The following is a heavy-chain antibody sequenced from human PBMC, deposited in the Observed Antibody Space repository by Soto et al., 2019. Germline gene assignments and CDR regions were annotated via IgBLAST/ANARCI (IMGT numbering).Heavy chain of an antibody. CDR1: GASISSPHDY. V-gene: IGHV4-39*01. CDR2: IYYTGST. Sequence: PSETLSLTCTVSGASISSPHDYWGWIRQSPGRGLEWIGSIYYTGSTNYNPSLKSRISISVDTSKNQFSLNLTSVTAADTAVYFCARFNHFDYWGQGTLVTVSS. J-gene: IGHJ4*02. CDR3: ARFNHFDY.